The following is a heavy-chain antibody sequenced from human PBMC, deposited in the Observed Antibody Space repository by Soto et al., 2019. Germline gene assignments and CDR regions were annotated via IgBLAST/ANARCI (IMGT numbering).Heavy chain of an antibody. Sequence: SETLSLTCTVSGGSISSYYWSWIRQPPGKGLEWIGYIYYSGSTNYNPSLKSRVTISVDTSKNQFPLKLSSVTAADTAVYYCARDHLLDYFDYWGQGTLVTVSS. D-gene: IGHD2-15*01. CDR1: GGSISSYY. CDR2: IYYSGST. CDR3: ARDHLLDYFDY. V-gene: IGHV4-59*01. J-gene: IGHJ4*02.